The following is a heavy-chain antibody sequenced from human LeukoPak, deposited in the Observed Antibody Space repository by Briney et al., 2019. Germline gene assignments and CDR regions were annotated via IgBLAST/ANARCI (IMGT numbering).Heavy chain of an antibody. V-gene: IGHV4-59*01. D-gene: IGHD3-22*01. J-gene: IGHJ4*02. CDR1: GGSISNYY. CDR2: IDYSGST. CDR3: AVGPGHYYDSSGYYYLDY. Sequence: SETLSLTCTVSGGSISNYYWSWIRQPPGKGLEWIGYIDYSGSTNYNPSLKSRVTISVDTSKNQFSLKLSSVTAADTAVYYCAVGPGHYYDSSGYYYLDYWGQGTLVTVSS.